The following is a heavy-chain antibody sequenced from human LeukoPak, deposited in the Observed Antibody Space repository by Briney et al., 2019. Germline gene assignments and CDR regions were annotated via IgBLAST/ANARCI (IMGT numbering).Heavy chain of an antibody. CDR1: GFTFSSYS. Sequence: GGSLRLSCAASGFTFSSYSMNWVRQAPGKGLEWVSSIGPTGTDRYYADSVRGRFTISRDNAKNSMYLQMDSLRDEDTAVYYCAAETIGRHYDYWGQGTLLTVSS. CDR3: AAETIGRHYDY. D-gene: IGHD1-14*01. J-gene: IGHJ4*02. CDR2: IGPTGTDR. V-gene: IGHV3-21*01.